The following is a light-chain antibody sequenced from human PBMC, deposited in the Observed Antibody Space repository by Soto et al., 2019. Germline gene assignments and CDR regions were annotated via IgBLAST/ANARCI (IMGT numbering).Light chain of an antibody. Sequence: EIVMTQSPATLSVSPGERATLSCRASQSVSSNLAWYQQKPGQAPRLLIYGASTRATDIPARFSGSGSGTEFTLTISSLQSEDFAVYYCQHYDNWPITFGQGTRLEIK. J-gene: IGKJ5*01. CDR2: GAS. V-gene: IGKV3-15*01. CDR1: QSVSSN. CDR3: QHYDNWPIT.